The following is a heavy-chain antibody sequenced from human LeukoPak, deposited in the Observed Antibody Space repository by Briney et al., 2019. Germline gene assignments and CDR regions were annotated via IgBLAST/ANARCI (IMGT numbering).Heavy chain of an antibody. J-gene: IGHJ3*02. CDR3: ARRGLSMIPHAFDI. CDR2: IYYSGGP. D-gene: IGHD4/OR15-4a*01. V-gene: IGHV4-59*01. CDR1: GVSMNSYY. Sequence: PSETLSLTCTVSGVSMNSYYWSWIRQPPGKGLEWIAYIYYSGGPIYNPSLKSRLTISIDTSKNQFPLKLSSVTAADTAVYYCARRGLSMIPHAFDIWGRGTMVTVSS.